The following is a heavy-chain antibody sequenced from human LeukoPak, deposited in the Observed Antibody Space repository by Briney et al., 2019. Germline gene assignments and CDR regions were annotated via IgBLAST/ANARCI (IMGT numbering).Heavy chain of an antibody. CDR3: AKVPAIFQYYFDY. CDR2: IRYDGSNK. V-gene: IGHV3-30*02. Sequence: PGGSLRLSCAASGFTFSSYGMHWVRQAPGKGLEWVAFIRYDGSNKYYADSVKGRFTISRDNSKNTLYLQMNSLRAEDTAVYYCAKVPAIFQYYFDYWGQGTLVTVSS. D-gene: IGHD3-9*01. CDR1: GFTFSSYG. J-gene: IGHJ4*02.